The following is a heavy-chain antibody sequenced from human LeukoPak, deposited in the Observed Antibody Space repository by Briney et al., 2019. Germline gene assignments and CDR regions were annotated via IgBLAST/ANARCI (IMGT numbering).Heavy chain of an antibody. V-gene: IGHV6-1*01. CDR2: TYYRPKWYN. J-gene: IGHJ3*02. D-gene: IGHD5-18*01. CDR3: ARGGQGDGYSADEAFDI. CDR1: GDSISSNSS. Sequence: SQTLSLTCAIFGDSISSNSSWNWIRQSPSRGLEWLGRTYYRPKWYNDYVVSVKSRVNINPDTSKNQFSLQLNSVTPEDTAVYYCARGGQGDGYSADEAFDIWGQGTMVTVS.